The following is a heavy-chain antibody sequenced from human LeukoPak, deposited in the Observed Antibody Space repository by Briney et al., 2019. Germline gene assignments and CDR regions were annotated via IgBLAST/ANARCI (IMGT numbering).Heavy chain of an antibody. CDR3: ARDEYYYDSSGHYYYYYGMDV. J-gene: IGHJ6*02. CDR2: IYSGGST. D-gene: IGHD3-22*01. Sequence: GGSLRLSCAASRFTFSSYAMNWVRQAPGKGLEWVSVIYSGGSTYYADSVKGRFTISRDNSKNTLYLQMNSLRAEDTAVYYCARDEYYYDSSGHYYYYYGMDVWGQGTTVTVSS. CDR1: RFTFSSYA. V-gene: IGHV3-53*01.